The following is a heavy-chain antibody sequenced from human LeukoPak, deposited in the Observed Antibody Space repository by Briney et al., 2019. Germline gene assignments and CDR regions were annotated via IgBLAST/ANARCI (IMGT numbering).Heavy chain of an antibody. V-gene: IGHV4-31*03. D-gene: IGHD2-21*01. CDR3: ARGYAIAPPYYYYGMDV. CDR1: GGSISSGGYY. CDR2: IYYSGST. Sequence: SQTLSLTCTVSGGSISSGGYYWSWIRQHPGKGLEWIGYIYYSGSTYYNPSLKSRVTISVDTSKNQFSLKLSSVTAADTAVYYCARGYAIAPPYYYYGMDVWGQGTTVTVSS. J-gene: IGHJ6*02.